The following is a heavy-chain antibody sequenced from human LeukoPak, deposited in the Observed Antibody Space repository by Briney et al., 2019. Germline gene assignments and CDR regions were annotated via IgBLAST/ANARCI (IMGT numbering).Heavy chain of an antibody. CDR1: GYSFTNFG. V-gene: IGHV1-18*01. Sequence: GASVKVSCKTSGYSFTNFGISWVRQAPGQGLEWMGWISNYSGDTRYAQKVQDRVTVTADTSTTTSYMELRSLRSDDTAVYYCARAPNYAGSGSFFSDYWGQGTLVSVSS. CDR2: ISNYSGDT. D-gene: IGHD3-10*01. J-gene: IGHJ4*02. CDR3: ARAPNYAGSGSFFSDY.